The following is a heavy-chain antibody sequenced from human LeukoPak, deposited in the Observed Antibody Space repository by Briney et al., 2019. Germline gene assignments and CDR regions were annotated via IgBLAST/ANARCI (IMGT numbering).Heavy chain of an antibody. CDR3: VKDLTYSSTLPRPDY. CDR2: ISWNSGGI. D-gene: IGHD5-18*01. V-gene: IGHV3-9*01. Sequence: PGGSLRLSCAASGFIFDNYAMPWVRQAPGKGPEWVSGISWNSGGICYADSVKGRFTISRDNAKNSLYLQMKSLRVEDTAFYYCVKDLTYSSTLPRPDYWGQGTLVTVSS. CDR1: GFIFDNYA. J-gene: IGHJ4*02.